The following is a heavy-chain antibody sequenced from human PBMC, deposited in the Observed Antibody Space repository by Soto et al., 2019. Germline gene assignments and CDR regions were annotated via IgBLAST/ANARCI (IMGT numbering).Heavy chain of an antibody. D-gene: IGHD5-12*01. CDR3: TTVSDIVATIFHYYYGMDV. CDR1: GFTFSNAW. CDR2: IKGKTDGGTT. J-gene: IGHJ6*02. V-gene: IGHV3-15*01. Sequence: GGSLRLSCAASGFTFSNAWMSWVRQAPGKGLEWVGRIKGKTDGGTTDYAAPVKGRFTISRDDSKNTLYLQMNSLKTEDTAVYYCTTVSDIVATIFHYYYGMDVWGQGATVTVSS.